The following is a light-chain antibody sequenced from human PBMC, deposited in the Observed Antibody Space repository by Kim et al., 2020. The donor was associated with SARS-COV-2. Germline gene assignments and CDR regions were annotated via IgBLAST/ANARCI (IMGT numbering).Light chain of an antibody. CDR1: TLRSSY. V-gene: IGLV3-19*01. CDR2: GKD. CDR3: HSRDSSGNRWV. Sequence: SSELTQDPAVSVALGQTVTITCRGDTLRSSYAAWYQQKPGQAPVLVFYGKDSRPSGIPDRISGSSSGNPSSLTITGAQAEDEADYYCHSRDSSGNRWVFGGGTQLTVL. J-gene: IGLJ3*02.